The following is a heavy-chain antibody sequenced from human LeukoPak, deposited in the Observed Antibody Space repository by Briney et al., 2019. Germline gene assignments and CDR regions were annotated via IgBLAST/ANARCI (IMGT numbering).Heavy chain of an antibody. CDR1: GFTFSSYE. CDR2: ISSSGSTI. J-gene: IGHJ6*02. D-gene: IGHD3-10*01. V-gene: IGHV3-48*03. Sequence: TGGSLRLSCAASGFTFSSYEMNWVRLAPGKGLEWVSYISSSGSTIYYADSVKGRFTISRDNAKNSLYLQMNSLRAEDTAVYYCARDGDGSGSTYWPLDYYYYGMDVWGQGTTVTVSS. CDR3: ARDGDGSGSTYWPLDYYYYGMDV.